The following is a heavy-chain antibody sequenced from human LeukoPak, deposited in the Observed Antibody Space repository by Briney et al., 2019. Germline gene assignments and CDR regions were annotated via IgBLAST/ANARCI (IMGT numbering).Heavy chain of an antibody. Sequence: GGSLRLSCAASGFMFSDEYMSWIRQAPGKGLEWVSYISNSGDFIAYADSVKGRFTISRDNAKNSLYLQMNSLRAEDTAVYYCARDGEDYCSSTSCYSGGAFDIWGQGTMVTVSS. CDR3: ARDGEDYCSSTSCYSGGAFDI. J-gene: IGHJ3*02. CDR2: ISNSGDFI. V-gene: IGHV3-11*04. D-gene: IGHD2-2*02. CDR1: GFMFSDEY.